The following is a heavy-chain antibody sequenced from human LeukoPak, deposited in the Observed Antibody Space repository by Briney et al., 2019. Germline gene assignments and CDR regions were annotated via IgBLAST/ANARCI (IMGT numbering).Heavy chain of an antibody. V-gene: IGHV1-46*01. D-gene: IGHD1-26*01. J-gene: IGHJ3*02. Sequence: ASVKVSCKASGYTFTSYYMHWVRQAPGQGLEWVGLINPSGGSTSYAQKFQGRVTMTRDTSTSTVYMELSSLRSEDTAVYYCARAGAVVGATTPGAFDIWGQGTMVTVSS. CDR1: GYTFTSYY. CDR2: INPSGGST. CDR3: ARAGAVVGATTPGAFDI.